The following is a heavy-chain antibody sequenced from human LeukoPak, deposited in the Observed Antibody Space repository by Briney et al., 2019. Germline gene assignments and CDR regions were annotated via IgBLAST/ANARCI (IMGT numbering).Heavy chain of an antibody. CDR1: GYSISSGYY. D-gene: IGHD2-15*01. CDR2: IYHSGST. J-gene: IGHJ3*02. V-gene: IGHV4-38-2*01. Sequence: PSETLSLTCAVSGYSISSGYYWGWIRQPPGKGLEWIGSIYHSGSTYCNPSLKSRVTISVDTSKNQFSLKLSSVTAADTAVYYCARAPKGVVAASDAFDIWGQGTMVTVSS. CDR3: ARAPKGVVAASDAFDI.